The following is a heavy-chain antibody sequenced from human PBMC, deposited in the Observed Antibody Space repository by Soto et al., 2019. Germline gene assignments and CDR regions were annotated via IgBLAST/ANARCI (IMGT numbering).Heavy chain of an antibody. CDR1: GSTVTCNG. CDR3: AYVGGYSTGDYSFDF. J-gene: IGHJ4*02. V-gene: IGHV1-18*04. Sequence: SVKVSCNVSGSTVTCNGIGSVRHSPGQGLEWMGWISTYNENMDTAAQLQGRLTMTTETSTKTAYMELTNLKLDDTALYYCAYVGGYSTGDYSFDFWGQGTPVTATS. CDR2: ISTYNENM. D-gene: IGHD5-18*01.